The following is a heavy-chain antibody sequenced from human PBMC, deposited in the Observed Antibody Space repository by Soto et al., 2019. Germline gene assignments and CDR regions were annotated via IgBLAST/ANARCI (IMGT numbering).Heavy chain of an antibody. J-gene: IGHJ5*02. V-gene: IGHV6-1*01. Sequence: SQTLSLTCAISGDSVSSNSAAWNWIRQSPSRGLEWLGRTYYRSKWYNDYAVSMKSRITINPDTSKNQFSLQLNSVTPEDTAVYYCARGGSVTWLPLEGWFDPWGQGTLVTVSS. CDR2: TYYRSKWYN. D-gene: IGHD5-12*01. CDR3: ARGGSVTWLPLEGWFDP. CDR1: GDSVSSNSAA.